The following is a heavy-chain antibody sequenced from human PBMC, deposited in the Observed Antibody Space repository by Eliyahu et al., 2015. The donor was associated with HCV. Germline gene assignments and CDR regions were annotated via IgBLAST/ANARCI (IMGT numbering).Heavy chain of an antibody. CDR1: GFTFSSFW. CDR2: IKQDGSDK. Sequence: EVQLVESGGGLVQPGGSLXLSCVASGFTFSSFWMSWVRQAPGKGLEWVANIKQDGSDKYYVDSVKGRFTLSRDNAKNSLYLQMNSLRAEDTAVYFCGRGAGVADWGQGTLVTVSS. CDR3: GRGAGVAD. J-gene: IGHJ4*02. V-gene: IGHV3-7*01.